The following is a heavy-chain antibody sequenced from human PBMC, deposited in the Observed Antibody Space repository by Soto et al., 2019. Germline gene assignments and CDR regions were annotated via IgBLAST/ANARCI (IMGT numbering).Heavy chain of an antibody. CDR2: IDPSDSYS. V-gene: IGHV5-10-1*01. D-gene: IGHD2-15*01. CDR1: GYRCTSYW. J-gene: IGHJ4*02. CDR3: ARQPQSKGLLIGWRNFDY. Sequence: XESLKVSCQCSGYRCTSYWSSLVLQMPGKGLEWMGRIDPSDSYSNYSPSFQGHVTISADKSISTAYLQWSSLKASDTAMYYCARQPQSKGLLIGWRNFDYWGQGTLVNVSS.